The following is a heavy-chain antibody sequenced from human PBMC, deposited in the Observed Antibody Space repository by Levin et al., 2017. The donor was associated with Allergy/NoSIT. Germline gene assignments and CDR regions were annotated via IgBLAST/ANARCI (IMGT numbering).Heavy chain of an antibody. J-gene: IGHJ4*02. CDR2: IYHSGST. V-gene: IGHV4-31*03. Sequence: NSSETLSLNCTVSGGSLSSSGYHWTWIRQHPGQGLEWIGYIYHSGSTSYNPSLKSRVTISADTSKKQFSLTLNSVTAADTAIYYCAREDGYVFDYWGQGTLVTVSS. D-gene: IGHD5-24*01. CDR1: GGSLSSSGYH. CDR3: AREDGYVFDY.